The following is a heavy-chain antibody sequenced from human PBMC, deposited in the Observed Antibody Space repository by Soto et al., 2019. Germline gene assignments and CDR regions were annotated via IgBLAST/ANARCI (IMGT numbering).Heavy chain of an antibody. CDR1: GGSVNNDKW. CDR3: AGQWSAGYGAFAP. J-gene: IGHJ5*02. Sequence: QVQLQESGPGLVKPSGTLSLTCAVSGGSVNNDKWWSWVRQPPGKGLEWIGEIHSSGITNYNPSLKSRASIFVDKFKNQFSVKLTSVTAADTAVYFRAGQWSAGYGAFAPWGQGTLVTVSS. D-gene: IGHD3-9*01. CDR2: IHSSGIT. V-gene: IGHV4-4*02.